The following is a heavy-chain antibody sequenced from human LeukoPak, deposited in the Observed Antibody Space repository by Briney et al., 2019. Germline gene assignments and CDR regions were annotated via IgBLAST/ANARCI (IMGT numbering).Heavy chain of an antibody. CDR2: IRYDRSNK. D-gene: IGHD1-26*01. V-gene: IGHV3-30*02. CDR3: ARESGETYYFDY. CDR1: GFTFSSNG. J-gene: IGHJ4*02. Sequence: GGSLRLSCAASGFTFSSNGMHWVRQAPGKGLEWVAFIRYDRSNKYYADSVKGRFTISRDNSKNTLYLQMSSLRAEDTAVYYCARESGETYYFDYWGQGTLVTVSS.